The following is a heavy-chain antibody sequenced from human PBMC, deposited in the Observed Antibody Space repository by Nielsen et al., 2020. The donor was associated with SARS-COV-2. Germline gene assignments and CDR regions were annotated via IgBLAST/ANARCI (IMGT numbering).Heavy chain of an antibody. J-gene: IGHJ4*02. Sequence: GGSLRLSCAASGFIFSNSSMTWVRQAPGKGLEWVSSISSGSSYKNYADSVKGRFTISRDNAKNSLYLQMTSLRAEDTAVYYCAGDLAYCGGDCYTYFGDWGQGTLVTVSS. CDR2: ISSGSSYK. CDR3: AGDLAYCGGDCYTYFGD. CDR1: GFIFSNSS. V-gene: IGHV3-21*01. D-gene: IGHD2-21*02.